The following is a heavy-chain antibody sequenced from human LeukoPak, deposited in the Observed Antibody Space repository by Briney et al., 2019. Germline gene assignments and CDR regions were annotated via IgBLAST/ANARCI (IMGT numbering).Heavy chain of an antibody. Sequence: SETLSLTCAVYGGSFSGYYWSWIRQPPGKGLEWIGEINHSGSTNYNPSLKSRVTISVDTSKNQFSLKLSSVTAADTAVYYCASLSGTTEEVYYFDYWGQGTLVTVSS. CDR3: ASLSGTTEEVYYFDY. CDR1: GGSFSGYY. V-gene: IGHV4-34*01. J-gene: IGHJ4*02. CDR2: INHSGST. D-gene: IGHD1-7*01.